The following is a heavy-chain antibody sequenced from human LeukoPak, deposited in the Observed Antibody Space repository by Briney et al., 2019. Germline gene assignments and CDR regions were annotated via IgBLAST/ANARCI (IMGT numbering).Heavy chain of an antibody. CDR3: ARGITIFGDNDY. CDR1: GYTSDFMKYG. CDR2: INPDSGHA. D-gene: IGHD3-3*01. Sequence: GASVKVSCKTSGYTSDFMKYGVAWVRQAPGQGLEWMGWINPDSGHANYAQKFQGRVTMTTHTSTTTTYMELRSLRSEDTAVYYCARGITIFGDNDYWGQGTLVTVSS. V-gene: IGHV1-18*01. J-gene: IGHJ4*02.